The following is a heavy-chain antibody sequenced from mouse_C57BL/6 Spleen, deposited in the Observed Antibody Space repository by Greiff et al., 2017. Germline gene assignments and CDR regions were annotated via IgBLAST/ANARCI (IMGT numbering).Heavy chain of an antibody. CDR1: GYSITSGCY. V-gene: IGHV3-6*01. CDR3: ARGGGLSNSLDY. J-gene: IGHJ2*01. Sequence: EVKLMESGPGLVKPSQSLSLTCSVTGYSITSGCYWNWIRQFPGNKLEWLGYISYDGSNNYNPSLKNRISITRDTSKNQFFLKLNSVTTEDTATYYCARGGGLSNSLDYWGQGTTLTVSS. D-gene: IGHD2-5*01. CDR2: ISYDGSN.